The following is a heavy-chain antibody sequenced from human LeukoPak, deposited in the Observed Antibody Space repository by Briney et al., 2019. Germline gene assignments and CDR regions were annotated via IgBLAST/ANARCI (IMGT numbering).Heavy chain of an antibody. CDR1: GGTFISYA. D-gene: IGHD3-16*01. J-gene: IGHJ4*02. V-gene: IGHV1-69*13. CDR2: IIPIFGTA. CDR3: ASQDYDYVWGSYSGGY. Sequence: GASVKVSCKASGGTFISYAISWVRQAPGQGLEWMGGIIPIFGTANYAQKFQGRVTITADESTSTAYIELSSLRSEDTAVYYCASQDYDYVWGSYSGGYWGQGTLVTVSS.